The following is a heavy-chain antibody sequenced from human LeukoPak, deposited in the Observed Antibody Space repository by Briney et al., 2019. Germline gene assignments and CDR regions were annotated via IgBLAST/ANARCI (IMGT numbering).Heavy chain of an antibody. CDR3: AAVAGMAYFDY. D-gene: IGHD6-19*01. J-gene: IGHJ4*02. CDR2: IYTSGST. Sequence: SETLSLTCTVSGGSISSSSYYWGWIRQPAGKGLEWIGRIYTSGSTNYNPSLKSRVTISVDTSKNQFSLKLSSVTAADTAVYYCAAVAGMAYFDYWGQGTLVNVSS. V-gene: IGHV4-61*02. CDR1: GGSISSSSYY.